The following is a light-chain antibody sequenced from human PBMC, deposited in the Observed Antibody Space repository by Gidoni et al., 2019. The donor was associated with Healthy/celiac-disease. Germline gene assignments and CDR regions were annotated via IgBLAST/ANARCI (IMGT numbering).Light chain of an antibody. Sequence: DIHMTPSPSSLSATVGDRVTITCRESQSISSDLNWDQQKPGKAPKLLIYAASSLQSGVPSRFSGSGSGTDFTLTISSRQPEEFATYYCQQSYSTPLTFGGGTKVEIK. V-gene: IGKV1-39*01. CDR1: QSISSD. J-gene: IGKJ4*01. CDR3: QQSYSTPLT. CDR2: AAS.